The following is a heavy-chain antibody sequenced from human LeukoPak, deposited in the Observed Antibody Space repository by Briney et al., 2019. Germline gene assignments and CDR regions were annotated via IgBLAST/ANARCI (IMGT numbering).Heavy chain of an antibody. J-gene: IGHJ6*03. CDR1: GFTVSSNY. CDR2: IYSGGST. D-gene: IGHD6-13*01. CDR3: ARVTGSSWYWYYYYYYMDV. Sequence: GGSLRLSCAASGFTVSSNYMSWVRQAPGKGLEWVSVIYSGGSTYYADSVKGRFTISRDNSKNTLYLQMNSLRAEDTAVYYCARVTGSSWYWYYYYYYMDVWGKGTTVTVSS. V-gene: IGHV3-66*01.